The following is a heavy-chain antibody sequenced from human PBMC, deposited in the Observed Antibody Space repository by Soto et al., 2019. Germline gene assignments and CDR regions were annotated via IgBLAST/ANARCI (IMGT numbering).Heavy chain of an antibody. Sequence: GSLRLSCTASGFTFTYYAFSWVRQAPGKGLEWVSAISANGQGIYYADSVRGRFTISRDNSKNTVFLHMDSLRAEDTAVYYCAKDRDYPRDQFHYWGQGTLVTVSS. D-gene: IGHD2-2*01. CDR3: AKDRDYPRDQFHY. J-gene: IGHJ4*02. CDR2: ISANGQGI. CDR1: GFTFTYYA. V-gene: IGHV3-23*01.